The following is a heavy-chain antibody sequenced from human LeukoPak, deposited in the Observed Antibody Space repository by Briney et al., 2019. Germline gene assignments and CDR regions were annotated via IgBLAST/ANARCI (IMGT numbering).Heavy chain of an antibody. J-gene: IGHJ3*02. CDR1: GGSISSYY. D-gene: IGHD3-3*01. CDR2: IYYSGST. CDR3: ARDDTIFGVVNPRNNAFDI. V-gene: IGHV4-59*01. Sequence: SETLSLTCTVSGGSISSYYWSWIRQPPGKGLEWIGYIYYSGSTNYNPSLKSRVTISVDTSKNQFSLKLSSVTAADTAVYYCARDDTIFGVVNPRNNAFDIWGQGTMDTVSS.